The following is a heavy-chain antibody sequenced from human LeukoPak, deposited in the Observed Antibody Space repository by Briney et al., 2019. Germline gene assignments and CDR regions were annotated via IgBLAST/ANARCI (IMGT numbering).Heavy chain of an antibody. Sequence: GGSLRLSCAASGFTFSSCEVNWVRQAPGKGLEWVSSISSSSNYIYYADSVKGRFTISRDNAKNSLYLQMNSLRAEDTAVYYCARGSGSSRNNWFDPWGQGTLVTVSS. CDR3: ARGSGSSRNNWFDP. CDR1: GFTFSSCE. V-gene: IGHV3-21*01. CDR2: ISSSSNYI. D-gene: IGHD3-10*01. J-gene: IGHJ5*02.